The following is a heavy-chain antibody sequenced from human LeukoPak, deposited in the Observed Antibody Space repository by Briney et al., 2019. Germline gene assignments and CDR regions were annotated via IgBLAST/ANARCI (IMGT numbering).Heavy chain of an antibody. CDR2: ISGSGGDT. V-gene: IGHV3-23*01. CDR3: AKTTAGYSSGRYPGWPVDY. Sequence: GGSLRLSCAASGFTFRSYAIYWVRQAPGKGLEWVSGISGSGGDTYFADSVKGRFTISRDNSKNTVFLQMDSLRDEDTAVYHCAKTTAGYSSGRYPGWPVDYWGQGALVTVSS. CDR1: GFTFRSYA. D-gene: IGHD6-19*01. J-gene: IGHJ4*02.